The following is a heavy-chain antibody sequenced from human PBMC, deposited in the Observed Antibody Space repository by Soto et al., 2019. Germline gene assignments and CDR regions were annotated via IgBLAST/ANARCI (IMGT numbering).Heavy chain of an antibody. CDR3: ARGRLGYYYGMDV. Sequence: QLQLQESGSGLVKPSQTLSLTCAVSGGSISSGGDSWSWIRQPPWKGLEWIGYIYHSGSTYYNPSLKSRVTISVDRSKNQFSLKLSSVTAADTAVYYCARGRLGYYYGMDVWGQGTTVTVSS. V-gene: IGHV4-30-2*01. CDR1: GGSISSGGDS. D-gene: IGHD3-16*01. CDR2: IYHSGST. J-gene: IGHJ6*02.